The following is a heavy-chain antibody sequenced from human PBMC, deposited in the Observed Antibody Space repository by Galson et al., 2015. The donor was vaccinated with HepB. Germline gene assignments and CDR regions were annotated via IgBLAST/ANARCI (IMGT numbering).Heavy chain of an antibody. CDR3: ARGGLPWAFDS. D-gene: IGHD4-11*01. V-gene: IGHV3-74*01. Sequence: SLRLSCATSGFIFSNYWMHWVRQIPGKGLVWVSQIKPDGSSAYYADSVKGRLTISRDNAKNTLYLQMDSLRVEDTTLYYCARGGLPWAFDSWGQGTLVTVSS. J-gene: IGHJ4*02. CDR2: IKPDGSSA. CDR1: GFIFSNYW.